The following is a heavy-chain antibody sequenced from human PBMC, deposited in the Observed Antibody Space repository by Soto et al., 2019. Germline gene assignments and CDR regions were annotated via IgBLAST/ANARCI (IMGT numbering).Heavy chain of an antibody. Sequence: PGGSLRLSSAASGFTFCDYYMSCIRQAPGKGLECVSYISSSGSTIYSADSVKGRFTISRDNAKNSLCLQMNSLRAEDTAVYHCARDTPGTYYDFLSGLWWFDPWGQGTLVTVSS. V-gene: IGHV3-11*01. J-gene: IGHJ5*02. D-gene: IGHD3-3*01. CDR1: GFTFCDYY. CDR2: ISSSGSTI. CDR3: ARDTPGTYYDFLSGLWWFDP.